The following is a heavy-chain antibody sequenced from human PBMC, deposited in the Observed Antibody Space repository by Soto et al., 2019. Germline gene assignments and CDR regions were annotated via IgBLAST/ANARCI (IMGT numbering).Heavy chain of an antibody. Sequence: QITLKESGPTLVKPTQTLTLTCTFSGFSLTPTGVGVGWIRQPPGKALEWLAIIYWDDDKRYSPSLKSRLTITKDTSKNQVVLTMTNMDPVDTATYFCAHRAVLCSGGTCYSHPFDFWGQGTLVTVSS. D-gene: IGHD2-15*01. CDR3: AHRAVLCSGGTCYSHPFDF. CDR1: GFSLTPTGVG. CDR2: IYWDDDK. V-gene: IGHV2-5*02. J-gene: IGHJ4*02.